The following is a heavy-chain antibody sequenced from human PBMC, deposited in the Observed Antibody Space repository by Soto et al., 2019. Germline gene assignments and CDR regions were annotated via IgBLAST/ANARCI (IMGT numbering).Heavy chain of an antibody. D-gene: IGHD6-19*01. Sequence: QVQLVQSGAEVKKPGSSVKVSCKASGGTFSNYAFSWVRQAPGQGLEWLGGIMPIFGRPDYAQKFRDRVTITADESTSTAHMELTSLRSEDTAVYYWASWLKEAGIGGIYYYAMDVWGQGTTVTVSS. J-gene: IGHJ6*02. CDR1: GGTFSNYA. CDR2: IMPIFGRP. V-gene: IGHV1-69*12. CDR3: ASWLKEAGIGGIYYYAMDV.